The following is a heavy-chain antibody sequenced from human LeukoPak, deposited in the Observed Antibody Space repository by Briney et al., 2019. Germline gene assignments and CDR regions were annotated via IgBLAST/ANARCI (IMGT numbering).Heavy chain of an antibody. CDR2: INPNSGGT. CDR3: AREDTIFGVVIIPDYYFDY. CDR1: GYTFTGYY. Sequence: ASVKVSCKASGYTFTGYYMHWVRQAPGQGLEWMGWINPNSGGTNYAQKFQGRVTMTRDTSISTAYMELSRLRSDDTAVYYCAREDTIFGVVIIPDYYFDYWGQGTLVTVSS. D-gene: IGHD3-3*01. V-gene: IGHV1-2*02. J-gene: IGHJ4*02.